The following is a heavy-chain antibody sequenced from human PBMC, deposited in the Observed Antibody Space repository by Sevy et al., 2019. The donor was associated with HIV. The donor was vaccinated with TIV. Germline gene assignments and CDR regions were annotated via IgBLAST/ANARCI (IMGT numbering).Heavy chain of an antibody. D-gene: IGHD2-15*01. CDR1: GHTFSDYY. CDR3: ASPGGFCSGSTCWHYCYGMDV. V-gene: IGHV1-2*06. Sequence: ASVKVSCKASGHTFSDYYIHWVRQAPGQGLEWMGRISPNSGDINYAQKFQGRVTMTRDISISTAYMDLSSLRSDDTAVYYCASPGGFCSGSTCWHYCYGMDVWGQGTTVTVSS. J-gene: IGHJ6*01. CDR2: ISPNSGDI.